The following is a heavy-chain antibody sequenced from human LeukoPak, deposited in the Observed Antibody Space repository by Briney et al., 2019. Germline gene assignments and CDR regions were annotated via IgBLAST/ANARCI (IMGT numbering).Heavy chain of an antibody. CDR3: AHTTWRWSFDV. V-gene: IGHV2-5*02. J-gene: IGHJ3*01. CDR1: GFSLTTSGVA. CDR2: IYYDDDK. Sequence: SGPTLVKPTQTLMLTCTFTGFSLTTSGVAVGWIRQPPGKALEWLAVIYYDDDKRYSPSLKCRLTVSQDTSKNQVVLTLTSLDPEDTATYYCAHTTWRWSFDVWGQGTVVTVSS.